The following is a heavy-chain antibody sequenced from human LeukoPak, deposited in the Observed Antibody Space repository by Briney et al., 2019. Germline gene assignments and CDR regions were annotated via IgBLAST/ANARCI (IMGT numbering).Heavy chain of an antibody. V-gene: IGHV4-34*01. Sequence: SETLSLTCAVYGGSFSGYYWSWIRQPPGKGLEWIGEINHSGSTNYNPSLKSRVTISVDASKNQFSLKLSSVTAADTAVYYCARSHGDYGFYYYYYYMDVWGKGTTVTISS. D-gene: IGHD4-17*01. J-gene: IGHJ6*03. CDR2: INHSGST. CDR1: GGSFSGYY. CDR3: ARSHGDYGFYYYYYYMDV.